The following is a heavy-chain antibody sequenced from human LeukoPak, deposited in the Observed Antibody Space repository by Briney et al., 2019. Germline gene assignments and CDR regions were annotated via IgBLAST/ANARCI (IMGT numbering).Heavy chain of an antibody. CDR3: AKFGLAGSGRYHDAFDI. J-gene: IGHJ3*02. CDR1: GFTLSSNY. D-gene: IGHD3-10*01. CDR2: LDSGGSA. Sequence: GGSLRLSCAASGFTLSSNYMSWVRQAPGKGLEWVSLLDSGGSAFYADSMKGRFTISRDNSKNTLYLQMNSLRAEDTAVYYCAKFGLAGSGRYHDAFDIWGQGTMVTVSS. V-gene: IGHV3-53*01.